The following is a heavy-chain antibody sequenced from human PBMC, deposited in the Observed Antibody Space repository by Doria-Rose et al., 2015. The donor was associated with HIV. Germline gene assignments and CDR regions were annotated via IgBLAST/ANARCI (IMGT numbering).Heavy chain of an antibody. Sequence: QVQLQQWGAGLLKPSETLSLTCAVYGGPLSGNYWSWIRQPPGKGLEWPGEIDHSGSTEYNPSLKSRVTISIDTSKNQFSLKLSSVTAADTAVYYCAREDDYDSRQYFQHWGQGTLVTVSS. CDR3: AREDDYDSRQYFQH. CDR1: GGPLSGNY. CDR2: IDHSGST. V-gene: IGHV4-34*01. J-gene: IGHJ1*01. D-gene: IGHD3-22*01.